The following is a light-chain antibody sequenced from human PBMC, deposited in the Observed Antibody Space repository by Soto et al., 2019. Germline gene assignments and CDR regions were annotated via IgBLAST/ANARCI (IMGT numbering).Light chain of an antibody. CDR1: SGSIASNY. Sequence: NFMLTQPHSVSESPGKTVTISCTRSSGSIASNYVRWYQQRPGSAPTTVIYEDNQRPSGVTDRFSGSIDSSSNSASLTISGLKTEDEADYYCQSYDSSKEVFGGGTKLTVL. CDR3: QSYDSSKEV. V-gene: IGLV6-57*03. J-gene: IGLJ3*02. CDR2: EDN.